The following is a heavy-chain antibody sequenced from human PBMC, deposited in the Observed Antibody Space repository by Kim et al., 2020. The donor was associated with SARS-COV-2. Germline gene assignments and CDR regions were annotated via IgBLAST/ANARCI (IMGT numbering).Heavy chain of an antibody. CDR2: IYYSGST. CDR3: ARSSGFLSLPDY. D-gene: IGHD3-22*01. J-gene: IGHJ4*02. V-gene: IGHV4-59*01. Sequence: SETLSLTCTVSGGSIINYYWSWIRQPPGKGLEWIGYIYYSGSTNYNPSLKSRVTISVDTSENQFSLKLSSVTAADTAVYYCARSSGFLSLPDYWGQGTLVTVSS. CDR1: GGSIINYY.